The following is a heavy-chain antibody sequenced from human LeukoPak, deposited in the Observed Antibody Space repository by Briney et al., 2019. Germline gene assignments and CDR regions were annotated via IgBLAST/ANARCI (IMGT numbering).Heavy chain of an antibody. V-gene: IGHV1-18*01. Sequence: ASVKVSCKASGYTFTSYGISWVRQAPRQGLEWMGWISAYNGNTNYAQKLQGRVTMTTDTSTSTAYMELRSLRSDDTAVYYCARNDSRGGSSDYWGQGTLVTVSS. CDR3: ARNDSRGGSSDY. D-gene: IGHD4-11*01. CDR2: ISAYNGNT. J-gene: IGHJ4*02. CDR1: GYTFTSYG.